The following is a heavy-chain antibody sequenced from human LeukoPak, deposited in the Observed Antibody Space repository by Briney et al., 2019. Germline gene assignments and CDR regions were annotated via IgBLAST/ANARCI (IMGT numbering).Heavy chain of an antibody. J-gene: IGHJ3*01. CDR3: ARGGTQWELRGAFDV. V-gene: IGHV5-51*01. CDR1: EYSFTTYW. CDR2: IYPGDSDT. Sequence: GESLKISCKASEYSFTTYWIGWVRQMPGKGLEWMGIIYPGDSDTTYSPSFQGQVTISADKSISTAYLQWSSLKASETAMYYCARGGTQWELRGAFDVWGQGTVVTVSS. D-gene: IGHD1-26*01.